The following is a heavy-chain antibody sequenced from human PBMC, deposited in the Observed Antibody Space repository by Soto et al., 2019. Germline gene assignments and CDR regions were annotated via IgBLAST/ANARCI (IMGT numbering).Heavy chain of an antibody. D-gene: IGHD3-3*01. CDR2: ISSNGGST. Sequence: GGSLRLSCSASGFTFSSYAMHWVRQAPGKGLEYVSAISSNGGSTYYADSVKGRFTISRDNSKNTLYLQMSSLRAEDTAVYYCVSRRYDFWSGYLYYYYYGMDVWGQGTTVTVSS. J-gene: IGHJ6*02. CDR1: GFTFSSYA. V-gene: IGHV3-64D*08. CDR3: VSRRYDFWSGYLYYYYYGMDV.